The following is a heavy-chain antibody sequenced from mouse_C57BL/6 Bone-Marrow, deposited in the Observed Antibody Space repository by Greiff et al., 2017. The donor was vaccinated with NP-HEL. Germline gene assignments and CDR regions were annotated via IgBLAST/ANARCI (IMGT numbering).Heavy chain of an antibody. CDR2: IYPRSGNT. D-gene: IGHD2-3*01. V-gene: IGHV1-81*01. Sequence: VQLQQSGAELARPGASVKLSCKASGYTFTSYGISWVKQRTGQGLEWIGEIYPRSGNTYYNEKFKGKATLNADKSSSTAYMELRSLTSEDSAVYVGARWDGYYVGWFAYWGQGTLVTVSA. CDR1: GYTFTSYG. J-gene: IGHJ3*01. CDR3: ARWDGYYVGWFAY.